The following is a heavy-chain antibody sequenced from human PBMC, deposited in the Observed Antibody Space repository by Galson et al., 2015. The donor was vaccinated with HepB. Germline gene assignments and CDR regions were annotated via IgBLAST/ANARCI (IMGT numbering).Heavy chain of an antibody. J-gene: IGHJ5*02. CDR1: GGSISSSSIY. CDR3: ARQGRERGKHWFDP. V-gene: IGHV4-39*01. CDR2: IYIYYSGGS. Sequence: ETLSLTCTVSGGSISSSSIYWGWIRQPPGKGLEWIGSIYIYYSGGSYYNPSLKSRVTISADTSRNQFSLKLSSVTAADTAVYFCARQGRERGKHWFDPWGQGTLVTVSS.